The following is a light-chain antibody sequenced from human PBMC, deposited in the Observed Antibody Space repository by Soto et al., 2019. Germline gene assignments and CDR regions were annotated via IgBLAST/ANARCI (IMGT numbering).Light chain of an antibody. CDR1: ISDIGGYNY. V-gene: IGLV2-14*01. CDR2: GVS. J-gene: IGLJ1*01. CDR3: SSHTISSALQV. Sequence: QSALTQPASVSGTPGQSITISCTGTISDIGGYNYVSWYQQHPGKAPKLMIYGVSNRPSGVSNRFSGSKSGNTASLTISGLQADDEADYYCSSHTISSALQVFGTGTKVTVL.